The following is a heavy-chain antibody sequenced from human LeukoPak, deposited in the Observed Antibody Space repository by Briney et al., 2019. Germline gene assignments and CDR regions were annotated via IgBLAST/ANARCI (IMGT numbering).Heavy chain of an antibody. D-gene: IGHD3-22*01. CDR1: GYTFTGYY. V-gene: IGHV1-2*02. Sequence: ASVKVSCKASGYTFTGYYMHWVRQAPGQGLEWMGWINPNSSGTNYAQKFQGRVTMTRDTSISTAYMELSRLRSDDTAVYYCARAEYYYDSSGYYYLDYWGQGTLVTVSS. CDR3: ARAEYYYDSSGYYYLDY. CDR2: INPNSSGT. J-gene: IGHJ4*02.